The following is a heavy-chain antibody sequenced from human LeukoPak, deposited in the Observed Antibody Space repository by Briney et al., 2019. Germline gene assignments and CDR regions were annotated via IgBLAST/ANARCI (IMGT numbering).Heavy chain of an antibody. J-gene: IGHJ4*02. CDR3: ARRRYTGYSSSWYPNDY. Sequence: SETLSLTCAVYGGSFSGYYWSWIRQPPGKGLEWIGEINHSGSTNYNPSLKSRVTISADTSKNQFSLKLSSVTAADTAVYYCARRRYTGYSSSWYPNDYWGQGTLVTVSS. CDR2: INHSGST. CDR1: GGSFSGYY. D-gene: IGHD6-13*01. V-gene: IGHV4-34*01.